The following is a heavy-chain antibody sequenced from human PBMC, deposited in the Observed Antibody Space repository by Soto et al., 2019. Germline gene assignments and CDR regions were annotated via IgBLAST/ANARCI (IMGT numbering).Heavy chain of an antibody. J-gene: IGHJ5*02. D-gene: IGHD6-13*01. CDR1: GYTLTELY. CDR2: FDPEDGET. V-gene: IGHV1-24*01. CDR3: ATEQQLVEGGYNWFDP. Sequence: QVQLVQSGAEVTKPGASVKVSCKVSGYTLTELYMHWVRQSPGKGLEWMGGFDPEDGETIYAQKFQGRVTMTEDTSTDTPYMELSRLRSEDTAVYYCATEQQLVEGGYNWFDPWGQGTLVTVSS.